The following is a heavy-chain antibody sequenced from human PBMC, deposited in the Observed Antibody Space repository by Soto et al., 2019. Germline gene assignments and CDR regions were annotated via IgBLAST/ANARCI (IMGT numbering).Heavy chain of an antibody. V-gene: IGHV4-30-4*01. CDR2: IYYSGNT. CDR1: GGSTSSDNY. D-gene: IGHD3-16*01. Sequence: SETLSLTCTVSGGSTSSDNYWSWFRQPPPKGLEWLGHIYYSGNTDYNPSLKSRLAISIDTSKNQFSLKLSSVTAADTAVYFCAREGGESSDGLYYFDSWGQGSLLTASS. CDR3: AREGGESSDGLYYFDS. J-gene: IGHJ4*02.